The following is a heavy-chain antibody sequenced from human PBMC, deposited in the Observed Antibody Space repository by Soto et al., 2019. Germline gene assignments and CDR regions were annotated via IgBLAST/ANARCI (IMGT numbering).Heavy chain of an antibody. D-gene: IGHD3-10*01. J-gene: IGHJ4*02. CDR1: GFTFSSYW. V-gene: IGHV3-74*01. CDR2: INSDGSST. Sequence: EVQLVESGGGLVQPGGSLRLSCAASGFTFSSYWKHWVRQAPGKGLVWVSRINSDGSSTSYADSVKGRFTISRDNAKNTLYLQMNSLRAEDTAVYYCARDGGLWGSGSYSFDYWGQGTLVTVSS. CDR3: ARDGGLWGSGSYSFDY.